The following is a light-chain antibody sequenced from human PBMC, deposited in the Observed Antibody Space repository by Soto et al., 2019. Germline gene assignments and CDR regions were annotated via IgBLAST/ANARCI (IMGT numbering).Light chain of an antibody. CDR1: QSVSSN. J-gene: IGKJ1*01. Sequence: EIVMTQSPATLSVSPGERATLSCRASQSVSSNLAWDQQKPGQAPRLLIYGASTRATGIPARFSGSGSGTQFTRTIRSVQSEDFAVYYCQQYNNWPPWTFGQGTRVEI. CDR2: GAS. CDR3: QQYNNWPPWT. V-gene: IGKV3-15*01.